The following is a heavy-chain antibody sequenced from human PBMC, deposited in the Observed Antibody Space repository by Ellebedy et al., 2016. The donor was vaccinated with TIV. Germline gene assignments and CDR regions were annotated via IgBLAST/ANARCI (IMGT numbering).Heavy chain of an antibody. J-gene: IGHJ3*02. CDR3: ARDDPDSSGWYGDAFDI. V-gene: IGHV3-21*01. CDR2: ISSSSSYI. D-gene: IGHD6-19*01. Sequence: ETLSLTCAASGFTFSSYSMNWVRQAPGKGLEWVSSISSSSSYIYYADSVKGRFTISRDNAKNSLYLQMNSLRAEDTAVYYCARDDPDSSGWYGDAFDIWGQGTMVTVSS. CDR1: GFTFSSYS.